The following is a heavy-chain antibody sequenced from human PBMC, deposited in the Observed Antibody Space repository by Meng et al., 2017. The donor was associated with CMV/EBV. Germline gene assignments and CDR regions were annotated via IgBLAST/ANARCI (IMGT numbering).Heavy chain of an antibody. CDR2: TRNKANSYTT. V-gene: IGHV3-72*01. Sequence: RSVSCAASGLHFRAYCMDWVRQAAGKGLGRVGRTRNKANSYTTEYAASVKGRLTISRDDSKNSVYLQMNSLKAEDTAVYYCARTYDYWGQGTLVTVSS. J-gene: IGHJ4*02. CDR1: GLHFRAYC. CDR3: ARTYDY.